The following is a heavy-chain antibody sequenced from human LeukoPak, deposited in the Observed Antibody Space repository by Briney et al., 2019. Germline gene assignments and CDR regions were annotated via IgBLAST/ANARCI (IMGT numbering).Heavy chain of an antibody. J-gene: IGHJ4*02. V-gene: IGHV3-21*01. CDR1: GFTFSSYS. Sequence: GGPLRLSCAASGFTFSSYSMNWVRQAPGKGLEWVSSISSSSSYIYYADSVKGRFTISRDNAKNSLYLQMNSLRAEDTAVYYCARVGYDYPFDYWGQGTLVTVSS. CDR3: ARVGYDYPFDY. CDR2: ISSSSSYI. D-gene: IGHD5-12*01.